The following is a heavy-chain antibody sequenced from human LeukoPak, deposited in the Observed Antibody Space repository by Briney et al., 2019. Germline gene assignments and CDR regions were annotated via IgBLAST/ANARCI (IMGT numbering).Heavy chain of an antibody. CDR3: SRSPSRYYYDSSGYYRYFDY. D-gene: IGHD3-22*01. Sequence: PSETLSLTCTVSGGSISSYYWSWIRQPPVKGQELIGYIYYGGSTNYNPSLKSRVTISVDTSKNQFSLKLSSVTAADTAVYYCSRSPSRYYYDSSGYYRYFDYWGQGTLVTVSS. V-gene: IGHV4-59*01. CDR2: IYYGGST. CDR1: GGSISSYY. J-gene: IGHJ4*02.